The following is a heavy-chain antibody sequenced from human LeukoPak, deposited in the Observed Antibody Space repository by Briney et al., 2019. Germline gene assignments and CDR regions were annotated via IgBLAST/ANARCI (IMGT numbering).Heavy chain of an antibody. CDR3: ARLALLRGIGMAGWFDP. J-gene: IGHJ5*02. CDR1: GYTFTAYS. V-gene: IGHV1-2*02. D-gene: IGHD5-24*01. Sequence: GASVKVSCKASGYTFTAYSMHWVRQAPGQGLEWMGWINPNSGGTNYAQKFQGRVTITADESTSTAYMELSSLRSEDTAVYYRARLALLRGIGMAGWFDPWGQGTLVTVSS. CDR2: INPNSGGT.